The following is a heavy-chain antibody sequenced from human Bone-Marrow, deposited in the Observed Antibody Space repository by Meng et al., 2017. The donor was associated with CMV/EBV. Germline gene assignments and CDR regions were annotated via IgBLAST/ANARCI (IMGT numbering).Heavy chain of an antibody. Sequence: SETLSLTCTVSGGSISSSSYYWGWIRQPPGKGLEWIGSIYYSGSTYYNPSLKSRVTISVDTSKNQFSLKLSSVTAADTAVYYCAGLGATRYDFWSGYDSPFDYWGQGTLVTVSS. D-gene: IGHD3-3*01. CDR1: GGSISSSSYY. J-gene: IGHJ4*02. CDR3: AGLGATRYDFWSGYDSPFDY. CDR2: IYYSGST. V-gene: IGHV4-39*01.